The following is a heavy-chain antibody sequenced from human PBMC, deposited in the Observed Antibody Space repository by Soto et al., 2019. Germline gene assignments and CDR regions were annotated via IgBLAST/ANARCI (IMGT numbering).Heavy chain of an antibody. CDR2: ISYDGSNK. CDR3: ARDEIRFSWAYGMDV. D-gene: IGHD3-3*01. J-gene: IGHJ6*02. Sequence: QVQLVESGGGVVQPGRSLRLSLAASGFTFSSYAMHWVRQAPGKGLEWVAVISYDGSNKYYADSVKGRFTISRDNFKNSLYLQMNSLRAEDTAVYYCARDEIRFSWAYGMDVWGQGTTVTVSS. V-gene: IGHV3-30-3*01. CDR1: GFTFSSYA.